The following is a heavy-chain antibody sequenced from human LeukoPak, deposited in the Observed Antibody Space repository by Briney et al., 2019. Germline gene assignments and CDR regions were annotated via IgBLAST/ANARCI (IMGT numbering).Heavy chain of an antibody. J-gene: IGHJ4*02. CDR3: ATDRARDANNLGYLDS. Sequence: ASVTVSCKASGYTFTSHYIHWVRQAPGQGLEWMGLINPGGGRTSYAQKFQGRVTMTRDTSTSTVFMELSSLTSEDTAIYYCATDRARDANNLGYLDSGGQGTLVTVSS. V-gene: IGHV1-46*01. CDR2: INPGGGRT. CDR1: GYTFTSHY. D-gene: IGHD1-1*01.